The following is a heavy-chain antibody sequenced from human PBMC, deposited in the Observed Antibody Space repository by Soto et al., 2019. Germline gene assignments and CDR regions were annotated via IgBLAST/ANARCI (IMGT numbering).Heavy chain of an antibody. CDR2: ISWNSGSI. CDR1: GFTFDDYA. J-gene: IGHJ4*02. Sequence: EVQLVESGGGLVQPGRSLRLSCAASGFTFDDYAMHWVRQAPGKGLEWVSGISWNSGSICYADSVKGRFTISRDNAKNSLYLQMHSLRAEDTALYYCAKDMSRGRVLEWLSFDYWGQGTLVAFSS. D-gene: IGHD3-3*01. CDR3: AKDMSRGRVLEWLSFDY. V-gene: IGHV3-9*01.